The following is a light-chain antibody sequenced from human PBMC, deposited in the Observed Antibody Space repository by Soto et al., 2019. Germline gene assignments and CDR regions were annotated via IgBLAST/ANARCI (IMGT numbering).Light chain of an antibody. Sequence: QSVLTQPPSVSAAPGQTVTISCSGSSSNIGNNYVSWYQQLPGTAPKLLIYDNDKRPSGIPDRFSGSKSGTSATLDITGLQTGDEADYFCGTWDLTLVFGGGTKLTVL. CDR1: SSNIGNNY. V-gene: IGLV1-51*01. CDR2: DND. CDR3: GTWDLTLV. J-gene: IGLJ2*01.